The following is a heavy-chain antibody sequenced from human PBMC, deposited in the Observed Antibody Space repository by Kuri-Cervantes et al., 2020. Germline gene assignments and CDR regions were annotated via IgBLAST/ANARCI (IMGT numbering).Heavy chain of an antibody. CDR3: TTSDYGDNSPNKKSRGRTPYGMDV. D-gene: IGHD4-23*01. CDR1: GFTFSNAW. Sequence: GGSLRLSCAASGFTFSNAWMSWVRQAPGKGLEWVGRIKSKTDGGTTDYAAPVKGRFTISRDDSKNTLYLQMNSLKTEDTAVYYCTTSDYGDNSPNKKSRGRTPYGMDVWGQGTTVTVSS. CDR2: IKSKTDGGTT. J-gene: IGHJ6*02. V-gene: IGHV3-15*01.